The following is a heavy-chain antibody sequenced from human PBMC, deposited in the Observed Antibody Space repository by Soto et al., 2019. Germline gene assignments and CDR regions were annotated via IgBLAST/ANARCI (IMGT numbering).Heavy chain of an antibody. Sequence: SETLSLTCTVSGGSISGYYWSWIRQPPGKGLEWIGYIYYSGSTNYNPSLKSRVTISVDTSKNQFSLKLSSVTAADTAVYYCSRSPNIAVAGTGFDCWGQGTLVTVSS. CDR3: SRSPNIAVAGTGFDC. CDR1: GGSISGYY. CDR2: IYYSGST. D-gene: IGHD6-19*01. V-gene: IGHV4-59*08. J-gene: IGHJ4*02.